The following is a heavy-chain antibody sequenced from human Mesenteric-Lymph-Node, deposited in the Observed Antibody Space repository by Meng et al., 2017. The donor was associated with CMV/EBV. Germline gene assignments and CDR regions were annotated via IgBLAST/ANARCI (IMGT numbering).Heavy chain of an antibody. Sequence: SLKISCAASGFTFGEYAMHWVRQAPGKGLEWVSEISWNSGSTGYADSVKGRFTISRDNAKNSLYLHMNSLRAEDTAVSYCARRYCSSTSCPYSSSPERAFSIWGQWTMVTFSS. D-gene: IGHD2-2*01. CDR3: ARRYCSSTSCPYSSSPERAFSI. CDR1: GFTFGEYA. CDR2: ISWNSGST. J-gene: IGHJ3*02. V-gene: IGHV3-9*01.